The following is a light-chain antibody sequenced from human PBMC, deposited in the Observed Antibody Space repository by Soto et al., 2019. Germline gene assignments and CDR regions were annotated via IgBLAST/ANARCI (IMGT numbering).Light chain of an antibody. V-gene: IGKV1-5*01. CDR1: QSISNW. CDR3: QQYKTYWT. J-gene: IGKJ1*01. CDR2: DGS. Sequence: VQMTQSPTTLSASVGDRVTISCRASQSISNWLAWYQQKPGKAPNLLIFDGSSLESGVPSRFNGSGSGTQFTLTISSLQPDEFASYYCQQYKTYWTVGQGTKVDI.